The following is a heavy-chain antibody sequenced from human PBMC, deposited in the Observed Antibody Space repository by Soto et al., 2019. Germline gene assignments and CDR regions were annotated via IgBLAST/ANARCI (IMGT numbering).Heavy chain of an antibody. CDR3: ARLVLSITMVRGVTDY. V-gene: IGHV4-4*02. Sequence: SETLSLTCAVSSGSISSSNWWSWVRQPPGKGLEWIGEIYHSGSTNYNPSLKSRVTISVDKSKNQFSLKLSSVTAADTAVYYCARLVLSITMVRGVTDYWGQGTLVTVSS. CDR1: SGSISSSNW. CDR2: IYHSGST. J-gene: IGHJ4*02. D-gene: IGHD3-10*01.